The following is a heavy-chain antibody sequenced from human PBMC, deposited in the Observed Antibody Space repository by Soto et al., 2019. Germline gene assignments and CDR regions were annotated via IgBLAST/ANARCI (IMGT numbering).Heavy chain of an antibody. CDR1: GGSISSSSYY. Sequence: SETLSLTCTVSGGSISSSSYYWGWIRQPPGKGLEWIGSIYYSGSTYYNPSLKSRVTISVDTSKNQFSLKLSSVTAADTAVYYCASLTAGFWSGYSSNFDYWGQGTLVTVSS. D-gene: IGHD3-3*01. CDR2: IYYSGST. J-gene: IGHJ4*02. CDR3: ASLTAGFWSGYSSNFDY. V-gene: IGHV4-39*01.